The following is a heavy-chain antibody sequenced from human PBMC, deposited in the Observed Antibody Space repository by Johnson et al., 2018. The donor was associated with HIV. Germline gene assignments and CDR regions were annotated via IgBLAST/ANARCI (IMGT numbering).Heavy chain of an antibody. CDR2: INWNGGST. Sequence: VQLVESGGGVVRPGGSLRLSCAASGFTFDDYGMSWVRQAPGKGLEWVSGINWNGGSTGYVDSVKGRFSISRDNAKKSLYLQMNSLRAEDTALYYCARGWVGATLRAFDIWGQGTMVTVSS. D-gene: IGHD1-26*01. CDR1: GFTFDDYG. J-gene: IGHJ3*02. V-gene: IGHV3-20*04. CDR3: ARGWVGATLRAFDI.